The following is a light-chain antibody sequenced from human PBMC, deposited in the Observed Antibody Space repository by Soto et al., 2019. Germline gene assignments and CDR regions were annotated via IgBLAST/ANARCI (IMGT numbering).Light chain of an antibody. V-gene: IGLV2-14*01. CDR3: SSYSSTSTPWV. Sequence: QSALTQPASVSGSPGQSTTISCTGTSSDVGTYNFVSWYQQHPGKAPKLMIYEVSSRPSGVSNRFSGSKSGNTASLTISGLQAEDEADYYCSSYSSTSTPWVLGGGTKLTVL. CDR2: EVS. CDR1: SSDVGTYNF. J-gene: IGLJ3*02.